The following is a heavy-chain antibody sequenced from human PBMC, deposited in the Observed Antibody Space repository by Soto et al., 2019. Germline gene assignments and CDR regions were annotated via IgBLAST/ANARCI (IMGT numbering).Heavy chain of an antibody. D-gene: IGHD4-17*01. CDR2: IIPIFGTA. J-gene: IGHJ4*02. Sequence: ASVKGSCKASGGTFSSYAISWVRPAPGQGLEWMGGIIPIFGTANYAQKFQGRVTITADESTSTAYMELSSLRSEDTAVYYCARDRLRRDLPFDYWGQGTLVTVSS. V-gene: IGHV1-69*01. CDR3: ARDRLRRDLPFDY. CDR1: GGTFSSYA.